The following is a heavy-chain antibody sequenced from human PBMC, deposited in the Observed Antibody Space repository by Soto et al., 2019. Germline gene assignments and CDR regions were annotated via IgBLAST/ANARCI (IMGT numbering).Heavy chain of an antibody. CDR3: ARLNYYYDSSGYHGYYFDY. V-gene: IGHV3-53*01. CDR1: GFTVSSNY. D-gene: IGHD3-22*01. J-gene: IGHJ4*02. Sequence: EVQLVESGGGLIQPGGSLRLSCAASGFTVSSNYMSWVRQAPGKGLEWVAVIYSGGSTYYAASVQGRFTISRDNSKNTLYLQMHSLRAEDTVVYYCARLNYYYDSSGYHGYYFDYWGQGTLVTVSS. CDR2: IYSGGST.